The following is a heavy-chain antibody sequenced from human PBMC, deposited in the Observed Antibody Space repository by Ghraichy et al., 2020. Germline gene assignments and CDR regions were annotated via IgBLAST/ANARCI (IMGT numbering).Heavy chain of an antibody. CDR3: AHQTTTKSLFDY. CDR1: GFSLSTSAVG. D-gene: IGHD1-26*01. CDR2: IYWDDDK. Sequence: SGPTLVKPTQTLTLTCTFSGFSLSTSAVGVGWIRQPPGKALEWLGIIYWDDDKLYSPSLKSRLTITKDTSKNQVVLTMTNMDPVDTATYYCAHQTTTKSLFDYWGQGTLVTVSS. V-gene: IGHV2-5*02. J-gene: IGHJ4*02.